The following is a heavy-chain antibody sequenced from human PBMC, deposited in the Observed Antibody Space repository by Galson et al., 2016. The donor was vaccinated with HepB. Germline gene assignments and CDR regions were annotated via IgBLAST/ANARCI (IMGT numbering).Heavy chain of an antibody. J-gene: IGHJ5*02. CDR1: GFIFSSYS. CDR2: ISRTSSTT. V-gene: IGHV3-48*02. CDR3: VRDPLEVVFGFDP. Sequence: SLRLSCAASGFIFSSYSMNWIRQAPGKGLEWVSHISRTSSTTKYADSVKGRFTISRDNAKNSLYLQMNSLRDEDTAVYYCVRDPLEVVFGFDPWGQGTLVTVSS. D-gene: IGHD2-15*01.